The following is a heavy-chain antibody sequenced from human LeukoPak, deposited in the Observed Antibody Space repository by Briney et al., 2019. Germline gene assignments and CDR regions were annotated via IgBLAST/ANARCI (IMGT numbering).Heavy chain of an antibody. CDR3: ARDGHDFWSGYFYY. CDR1: GYTFTSYG. Sequence: ASVKVSCKASGYTFTSYGISWVRQAPGQGLEWMGWISAYNGNTNYAQKLQGRVTITTDTSTSTAYMELRSLRSDDTAVYYCARDGHDFWSGYFYYWGQGTLVTVSS. D-gene: IGHD3-3*01. CDR2: ISAYNGNT. J-gene: IGHJ4*02. V-gene: IGHV1-18*01.